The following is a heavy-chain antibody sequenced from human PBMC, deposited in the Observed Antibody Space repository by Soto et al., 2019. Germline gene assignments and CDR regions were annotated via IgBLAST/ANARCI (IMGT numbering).Heavy chain of an antibody. CDR3: AKSTLVVLVIHEFDH. CDR2: ISGSGDTT. V-gene: IGHV3-23*01. J-gene: IGHJ4*02. D-gene: IGHD3-9*01. Sequence: WGSLRLSCASSVFSFVCYAMSWFRQAPGRGLEWISGISGSGDTTYYADSVKVRFTISRDNSKSTLYLHMNSLRAEDTAVYYCAKSTLVVLVIHEFDHWGQGILVTVSS. CDR1: VFSFVCYA.